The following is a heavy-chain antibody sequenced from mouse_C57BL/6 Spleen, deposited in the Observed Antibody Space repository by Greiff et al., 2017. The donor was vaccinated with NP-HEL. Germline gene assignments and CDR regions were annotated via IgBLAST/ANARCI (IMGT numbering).Heavy chain of an antibody. J-gene: IGHJ2*01. CDR2: INPGSGGT. CDR1: GYAFTNYL. CDR3: ARSSSGYGDYFDY. Sequence: QVQLQQSGAELVRPGTSVKVSCKASGYAFTNYLIEWVKQRPGQGLEWIGVINPGSGGTNYNEKFKGKATLTADKSSSTAYMQLSSLTSEDSAVYFCARSSSGYGDYFDYWGQGTTLTVSS. V-gene: IGHV1-54*01. D-gene: IGHD3-2*02.